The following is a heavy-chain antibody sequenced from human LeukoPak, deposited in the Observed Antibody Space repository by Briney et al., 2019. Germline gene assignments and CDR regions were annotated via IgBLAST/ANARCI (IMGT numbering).Heavy chain of an antibody. J-gene: IGHJ4*02. V-gene: IGHV4-34*01. CDR3: ARDPGYSGPFDY. D-gene: IGHD2-15*01. CDR1: GGSFSDYF. CDR2: VNHSGST. Sequence: PSETLSLTCAVYGGSFSDYFWSWIRQSPGKGLEWIGEVNHSGSTNYNPSLKSRVTISIDTSKNQFSLKLRSVTAADTAVYYCARDPGYSGPFDYWGQGTLVTVSS.